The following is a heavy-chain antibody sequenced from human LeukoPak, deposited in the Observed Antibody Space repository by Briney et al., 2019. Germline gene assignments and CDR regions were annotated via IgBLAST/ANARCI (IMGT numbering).Heavy chain of an antibody. CDR3: ARESTDCSSTSCYRSYWYFDL. D-gene: IGHD2-2*01. Sequence: ASVKVSCKTSGYSFTSYYVHWVRQAPGQGLEWMGIINPTGGSTTYAQNFQGRVTMTRDTSTSTAYMELSSLRSEDTAVYYCARESTDCSSTSCYRSYWYFDLWGRSTLVTVSS. V-gene: IGHV1-46*01. CDR2: INPTGGST. J-gene: IGHJ2*01. CDR1: GYSFTSYY.